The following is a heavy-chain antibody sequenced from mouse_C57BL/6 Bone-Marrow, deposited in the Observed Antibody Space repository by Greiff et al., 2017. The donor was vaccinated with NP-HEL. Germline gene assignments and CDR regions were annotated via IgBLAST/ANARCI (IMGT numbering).Heavy chain of an antibody. Sequence: DVKLVESGGGLVKPGGSLKLSCAASGFTFSSYTMSWVRQTPEKRLEWVATISGGGGNTYYPDSVKGRFTISRDNAKNTLYLQMSSLGSEDTAWYYCARHETPFAYWGQGTLVTVSA. J-gene: IGHJ3*01. CDR1: GFTFSSYT. V-gene: IGHV5-9*01. CDR3: ARHETPFAY. CDR2: ISGGGGNT.